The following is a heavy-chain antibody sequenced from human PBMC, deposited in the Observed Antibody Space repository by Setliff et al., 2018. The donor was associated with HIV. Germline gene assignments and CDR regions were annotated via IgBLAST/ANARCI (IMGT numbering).Heavy chain of an antibody. CDR3: SKVDSGHCDSSSCRDFDY. Sequence: GGSLRLSCAGSGFIFSNYAMYWVRQAPGKGLEWISGISWNADFTAYAESTKGRFTISRDNSKNTLHLQMNSLRAGDTAVYYCSKVDSGHCDSSSCRDFDYWGQGTLVTVSS. V-gene: IGHV3-23*01. CDR2: ISWNADFT. D-gene: IGHD2-2*03. CDR1: GFIFSNYA. J-gene: IGHJ4*02.